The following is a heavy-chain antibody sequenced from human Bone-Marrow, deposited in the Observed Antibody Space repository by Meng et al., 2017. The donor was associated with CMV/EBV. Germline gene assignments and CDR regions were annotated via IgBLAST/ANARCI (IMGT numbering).Heavy chain of an antibody. D-gene: IGHD2-2*01. CDR3: ARDCSSTSCSFYGMDV. V-gene: IGHV4-38-2*02. J-gene: IGHJ6*02. CDR1: GYSISSGYY. Sequence: SETLSLTCTVSGYSISSGYYWGWIRQPPGKGLEWIGSIYHSGSTYYNPSLKSRVTISVDTSKNQFSLKLSSVTAADTAVYYCARDCSSTSCSFYGMDVWGQGTTVTVSS. CDR2: IYHSGST.